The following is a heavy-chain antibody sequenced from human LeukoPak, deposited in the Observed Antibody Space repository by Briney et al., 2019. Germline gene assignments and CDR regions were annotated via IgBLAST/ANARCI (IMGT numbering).Heavy chain of an antibody. J-gene: IGHJ4*02. V-gene: IGHV4-59*08. CDR2: IYYSGST. Sequence: SETLSLTCTVSGGSISSYYWSWIRQPPGKGLEWIGYIYYSGSTNYNPSLKSRVTISVDTSKNQFSLKLSSATAADTAVYYCASSRMVATSSLDYWGQGALVTVSS. CDR3: ASSRMVATSSLDY. CDR1: GGSISSYY. D-gene: IGHD5-12*01.